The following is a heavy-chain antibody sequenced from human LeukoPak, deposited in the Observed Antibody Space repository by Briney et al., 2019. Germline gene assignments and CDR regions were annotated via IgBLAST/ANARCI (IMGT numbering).Heavy chain of an antibody. CDR1: GFTFGSYG. CDR2: ISPSGDRT. CDR3: AIMHGYYDGSGYWVQ. J-gene: IGHJ4*02. D-gene: IGHD3-22*01. V-gene: IGHV3-23*01. Sequence: GGSLRLSCAASGFTFGSYGMSWVRQAPGKGLEWVSFISPSGDRTSNADSVEGRFTISRDNPRDTLYLQMNSLRDEDTAGYYCAIMHGYYDGSGYWVQRGQGTLVTVSS.